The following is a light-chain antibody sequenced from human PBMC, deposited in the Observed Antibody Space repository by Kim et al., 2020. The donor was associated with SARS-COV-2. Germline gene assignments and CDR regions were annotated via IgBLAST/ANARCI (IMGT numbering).Light chain of an antibody. CDR1: RSNIGGNT. CDR2: TDN. J-gene: IGLJ3*02. Sequence: GQMVTISCSGSRSNIGGNTVNWYQQFPGTAPKLLIYTDNQRPSGVPARFSGSRSGTSASLAINGLQSEDEADYYCSTWDDSLRGGVFGGGTQLTVL. V-gene: IGLV1-44*01. CDR3: STWDDSLRGGV.